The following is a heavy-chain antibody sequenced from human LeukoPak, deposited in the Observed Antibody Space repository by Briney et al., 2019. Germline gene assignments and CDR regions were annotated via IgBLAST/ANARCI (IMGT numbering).Heavy chain of an antibody. CDR3: AKENGDLYEYCGFTSCPDNWFDP. Sequence: SETLSLTCTVSGGSISSSSYYWGWIRQSPEKGLEWIANIYYSGTTFHNPSLKSRVTMSMDTSKNQVSLRLTSVTAADTAVYYCAKENGDLYEYCGFTSCPDNWFDPWGQGTLVTVSS. J-gene: IGHJ5*02. V-gene: IGHV4-39*07. CDR2: IYYSGTT. CDR1: GGSISSSSYY. D-gene: IGHD2-2*01.